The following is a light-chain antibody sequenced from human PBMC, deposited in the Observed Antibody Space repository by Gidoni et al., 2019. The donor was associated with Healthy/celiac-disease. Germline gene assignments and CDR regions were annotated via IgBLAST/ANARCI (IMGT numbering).Light chain of an antibody. Sequence: QSALTQPASVSASPGQSITISCTGTSSHVGGYKYVSWYQQHPGKAPQLMIYDVSNRPSGVSNRFSGSKSGNTASLTISGLQAEDEADYYCSSYTSSNTLLFGGGTKLTVL. CDR1: SSHVGGYKY. CDR3: SSYTSSNTLL. CDR2: DVS. V-gene: IGLV2-14*01. J-gene: IGLJ3*02.